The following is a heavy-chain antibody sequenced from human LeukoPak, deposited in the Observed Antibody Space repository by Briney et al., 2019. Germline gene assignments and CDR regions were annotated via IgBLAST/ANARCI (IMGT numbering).Heavy chain of an antibody. J-gene: IGHJ6*03. CDR1: DGSFISSGYY. D-gene: IGHD3-10*01. CDR2: IYYSGST. Sequence: PSETLSLTCTVSDGSFISSGYYWGWIRQPPGKGLEWIGSIYYSGSTYYNPSLKSRVTISVDTSKNQFSLKLSSVTAADTAVYYCARDAARVLWFGELLDYYYYYMDVWGKGTTVTISS. CDR3: ARDAARVLWFGELLDYYYYYMDV. V-gene: IGHV4-39*07.